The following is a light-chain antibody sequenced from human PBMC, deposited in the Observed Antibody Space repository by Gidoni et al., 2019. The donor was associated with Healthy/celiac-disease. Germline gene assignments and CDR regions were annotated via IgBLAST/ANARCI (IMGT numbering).Light chain of an antibody. CDR1: QSISSY. Sequence: DIQMTQSPSSLSASVGDRVTITCRASQSISSYLNWYQQKPGKAPKLLIYAASSLQSGVPSRFSGSGSGTDFTLTISSLQPEDVATYYCQQSYSTPLFTFGPXTKVDIK. CDR2: AAS. J-gene: IGKJ3*01. CDR3: QQSYSTPLFT. V-gene: IGKV1-39*01.